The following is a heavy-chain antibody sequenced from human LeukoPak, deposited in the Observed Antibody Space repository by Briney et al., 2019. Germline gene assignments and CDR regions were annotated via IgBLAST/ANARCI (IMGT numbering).Heavy chain of an antibody. Sequence: SETLSLTCTVSGGSISSGDYYWSWIRQPPGKGLEWIGYIYYSGSTYYNPSLKSRVTISVDTSKNQFSLKLSSVTAADTAVYYCARVDTAMVSIDYWGQGTLVTVS. CDR2: IYYSGST. CDR3: ARVDTAMVSIDY. D-gene: IGHD5-18*01. J-gene: IGHJ4*02. CDR1: GGSISSGDYY. V-gene: IGHV4-30-4*01.